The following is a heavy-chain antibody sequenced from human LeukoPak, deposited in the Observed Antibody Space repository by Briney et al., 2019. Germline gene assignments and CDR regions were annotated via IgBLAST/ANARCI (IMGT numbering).Heavy chain of an antibody. Sequence: ASVKVSCKASGYTFTDNHMYWIRQAPGQGPECMGWINPNSGGTNYAQKFQGRITMTRDTSISTAYMELSRLTSDDTAIYFCARELGRNAFDIWCQGTMVTVSP. D-gene: IGHD7-27*01. CDR2: INPNSGGT. V-gene: IGHV1-2*02. CDR1: GYTFTDNH. J-gene: IGHJ3*02. CDR3: ARELGRNAFDI.